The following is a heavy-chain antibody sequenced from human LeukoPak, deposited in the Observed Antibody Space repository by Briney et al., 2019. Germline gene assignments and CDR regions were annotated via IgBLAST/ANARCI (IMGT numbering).Heavy chain of an antibody. J-gene: IGHJ4*02. CDR2: FDPEDGET. Sequence: ASVKVCCKVSGYTLTELSMHWVRQAPGKGLEWMGGFDPEDGETIYAQKFQGRVTMTEDTSTDTAYMELSSLRSEDTAVYYCATLAAWPTVVTPLFDYWGQGTLVTVSS. V-gene: IGHV1-24*01. CDR3: ATLAAWPTVVTPLFDY. CDR1: GYTLTELS. D-gene: IGHD4-17*01.